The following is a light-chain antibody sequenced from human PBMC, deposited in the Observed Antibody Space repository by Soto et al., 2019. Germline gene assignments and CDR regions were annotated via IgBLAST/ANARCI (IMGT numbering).Light chain of an antibody. CDR1: SSDVGGYNY. CDR2: DVT. CDR3: CSHAGSYTWV. J-gene: IGLJ7*01. Sequence: QSALTQPRSVSGSPGQSVTISCTGTSSDVGGYNYVSWYQEHPGKAPKLMIYDVTKRPSGVPERFSGSKSGNTASLTISGLQDEDEADYYCCSHAGSYTWVFGGGTQLTVL. V-gene: IGLV2-11*01.